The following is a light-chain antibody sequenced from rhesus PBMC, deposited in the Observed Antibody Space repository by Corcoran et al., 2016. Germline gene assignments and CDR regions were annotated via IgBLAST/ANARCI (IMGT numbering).Light chain of an antibody. CDR3: QQYNTLPT. Sequence: IQMTQSPSSLSASVGDRVTITCRASQGISSYLNWYQQKPGKAPKLLIYYGDRLESGVPSSVSGGGSRTDFPLTISRLQPDAFATYYCQQYNTLPTFGGGTKVELK. CDR1: QGISSY. J-gene: IGKJ4*01. CDR2: YGD. V-gene: IGKV1-32*01.